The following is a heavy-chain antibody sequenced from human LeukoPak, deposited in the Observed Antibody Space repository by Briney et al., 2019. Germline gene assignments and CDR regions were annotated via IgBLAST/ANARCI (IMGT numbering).Heavy chain of an antibody. V-gene: IGHV4-59*12. J-gene: IGHJ4*02. CDR2: IYYSGST. Sequence: PSETLSLTCTVSGGSISSYYWSWIRQPPGKGLEWIGYIYYSGSTNYNPSLKSRVTISVDTSKNQFSLKLSSVTAADTAVYYCARGNQQVFDYWGQGTLVTVSS. CDR3: ARGNQQVFDY. CDR1: GGSISSYY.